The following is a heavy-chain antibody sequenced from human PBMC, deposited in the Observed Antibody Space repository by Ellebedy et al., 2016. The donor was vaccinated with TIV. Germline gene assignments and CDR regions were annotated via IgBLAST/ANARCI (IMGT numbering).Heavy chain of an antibody. Sequence: GESLKISCAASGFTFSSYSMNWVRQAPGKGLEWVSSISSSSSYIYYADSVKGRFTISRDNAKNSLYLQMNSLRAEDTAVYYCARVSGCSGGSCGGYYYYGMDVWGQGTTVTVSS. CDR1: GFTFSSYS. D-gene: IGHD2-15*01. CDR2: ISSSSSYI. CDR3: ARVSGCSGGSCGGYYYYGMDV. J-gene: IGHJ6*02. V-gene: IGHV3-21*01.